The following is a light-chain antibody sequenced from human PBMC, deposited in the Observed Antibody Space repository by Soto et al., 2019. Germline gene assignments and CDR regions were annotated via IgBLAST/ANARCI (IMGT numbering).Light chain of an antibody. Sequence: EIVMTQSPATLSVSPGERATLSCRASQSVSSNFAWYQQKPGQAPRLLLYDASTRATGIPARFSGSGSGTEFTLTITGLQSEDFADYYCQQYNDWQVTFDGGTKVEIK. V-gene: IGKV3-15*01. CDR3: QQYNDWQVT. CDR2: DAS. J-gene: IGKJ4*01. CDR1: QSVSSN.